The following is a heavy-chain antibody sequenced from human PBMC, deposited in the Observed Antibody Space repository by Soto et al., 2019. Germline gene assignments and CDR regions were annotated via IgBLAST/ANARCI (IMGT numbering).Heavy chain of an antibody. D-gene: IGHD3-9*01. CDR3: ASLEGLATISYSFDF. J-gene: IGHJ4*02. CDR2: IYYRGNA. CDR1: DDAINSVNYY. Sequence: QLQLQESGPGLVKPSGTLSLTCSVPDDAINSVNYYRGWIRQPPGNGLDWIGSIYYRGNAYFNPSPQPRAAISLYKSRSQSSRKLNTVTAADSAVYFCASLEGLATISYSFDFWGPGALVTVSS. V-gene: IGHV4-39*01.